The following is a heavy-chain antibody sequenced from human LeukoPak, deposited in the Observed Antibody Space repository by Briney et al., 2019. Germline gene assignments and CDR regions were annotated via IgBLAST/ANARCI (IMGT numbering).Heavy chain of an antibody. D-gene: IGHD3-16*01. Sequence: GGSLRLSCAVSGFTFSSFWMHWVRQAPGKGLEWVANIKQDGTEKWYVDSVKGRFTISRDNAKNSLYLQMNSLRAEDTAVYYCARDSAYGLLDYWGQGTLVTVSS. CDR2: IKQDGTEK. CDR3: ARDSAYGLLDY. J-gene: IGHJ4*02. V-gene: IGHV3-7*03. CDR1: GFTFSSFW.